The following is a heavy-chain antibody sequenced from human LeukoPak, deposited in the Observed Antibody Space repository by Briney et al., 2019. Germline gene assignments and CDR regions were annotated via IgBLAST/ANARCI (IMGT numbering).Heavy chain of an antibody. CDR1: GGTFSSYA. D-gene: IGHD2-2*01. CDR3: ARASVVVPADFDY. V-gene: IGHV1-69*05. Sequence: ASVKVSCKASGGTFSSYAISWVRQAPGQGLEWVGRIIPIFGTANYAQKFQDRVTITTDESTSTAYMEVSSLRSEDTAVYYCARASVVVPADFDYWGQGTLVTVSS. J-gene: IGHJ4*02. CDR2: IIPIFGTA.